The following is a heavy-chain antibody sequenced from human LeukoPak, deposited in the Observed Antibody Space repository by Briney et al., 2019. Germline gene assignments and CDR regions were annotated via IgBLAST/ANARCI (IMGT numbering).Heavy chain of an antibody. D-gene: IGHD4-11*01. Sequence: KSSETLSLTCAVYAGSFSGYYWSWIRQPPGKGLEWIGEINHSGSTNYNPSLKSRVTISVDTSKNQFSLKLSSVTAADTAVYYCVPRPTTERYWGQGTLVTVSS. V-gene: IGHV4-34*01. CDR3: VPRPTTERY. CDR2: INHSGST. J-gene: IGHJ4*02. CDR1: AGSFSGYY.